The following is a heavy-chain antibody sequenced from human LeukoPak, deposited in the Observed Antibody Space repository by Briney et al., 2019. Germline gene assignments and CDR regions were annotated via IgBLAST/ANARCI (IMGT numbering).Heavy chain of an antibody. V-gene: IGHV3-72*01. J-gene: IGHJ4*02. Sequence: QPGGSLRLSCAVSGLTFSDHFMDWVRQAPGKGREWVGRSRNKANSYTTAYAASVQGRFTISRDGSENSLYLQMNSLKSEDTAVYYCASSRANWNDLVYWGQGTLVTVSS. D-gene: IGHD1-1*01. CDR1: GLTFSDHF. CDR2: SRNKANSYTT. CDR3: ASSRANWNDLVY.